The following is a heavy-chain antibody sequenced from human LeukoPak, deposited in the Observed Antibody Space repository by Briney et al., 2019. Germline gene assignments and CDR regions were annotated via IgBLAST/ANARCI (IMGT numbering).Heavy chain of an antibody. CDR1: GFTFSSYA. CDR2: ISGSGGST. D-gene: IGHD2-15*01. V-gene: IGHV3-23*01. J-gene: IGHJ1*01. Sequence: GGSLRLSCAASGFTFSSYAMSWVRQAPGKGLEWVSAISGSGGSTYYADSVKGRFTISRGNSENTLYLQMNSLRAEDTAVYYCAKEGVVVVAATESHFQHWGQGTLVTVSS. CDR3: AKEGVVVVAATESHFQH.